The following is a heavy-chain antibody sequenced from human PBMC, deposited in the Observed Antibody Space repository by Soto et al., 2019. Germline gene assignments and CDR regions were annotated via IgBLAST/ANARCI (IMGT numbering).Heavy chain of an antibody. CDR2: IIPIFGTA. J-gene: IGHJ4*02. D-gene: IGHD3-10*01. V-gene: IGHV1-69*01. CDR1: GGTFSSYA. Sequence: QVQLVQSGAEVKKPGSSVKVSCKASGGTFSSYAISWVRQAPGQGLEWMGGIIPIFGTANYAQKFQCRVTIAADESTSTAYMELSSLRSEDTAVYYCAREGGSGSYRGYYFDYWGQGTLVTVSS. CDR3: AREGGSGSYRGYYFDY.